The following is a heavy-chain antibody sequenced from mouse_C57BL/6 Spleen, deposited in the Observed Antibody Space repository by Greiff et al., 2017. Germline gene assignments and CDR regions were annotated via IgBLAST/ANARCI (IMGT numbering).Heavy chain of an antibody. CDR1: GYSITSDY. CDR2: ISYSGST. Sequence: DVQLVESGPGLAKPSPTLSLTCSVTGYSITSDYWNWIRKLPGHKLEYMGNISYSGSTYYNPSLKSRISITRDTSKNQYYLQLNSVTTEDTATYYCASSTVVAPFAYWGQGTLVTVSA. V-gene: IGHV3-8*01. D-gene: IGHD1-1*01. J-gene: IGHJ3*01. CDR3: ASSTVVAPFAY.